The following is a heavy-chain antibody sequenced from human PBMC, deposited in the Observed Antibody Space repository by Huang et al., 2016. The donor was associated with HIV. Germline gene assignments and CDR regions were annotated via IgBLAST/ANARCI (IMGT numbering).Heavy chain of an antibody. J-gene: IGHJ6*03. Sequence: QVQLQESGPGLVQPSQTLSLSCSVSGDSIDNGSYHWSWIRQAAGKGLEWLGHIYTSGKTNPSASFRGRVTISVAMSKNQISLNLSSVTAADTAMYFCSRGRGATYSYYFYYMDVWGTGTTVTVSS. D-gene: IGHD3-10*01. V-gene: IGHV4-61*09. CDR2: IYTSGKT. CDR1: GDSIDNGSYH. CDR3: SRGRGATYSYYFYYMDV.